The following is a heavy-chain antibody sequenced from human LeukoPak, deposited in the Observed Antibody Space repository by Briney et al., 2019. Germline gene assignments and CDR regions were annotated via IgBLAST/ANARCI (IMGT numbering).Heavy chain of an antibody. CDR3: ARTCSSTSCSDFDY. Sequence: GASVKVSCKASGYTFTSYDINWVRQAPGQGLEWMGWMNPNSGNTAYAQKFQGRVTITRNTSISTAYMELSSLTSEDTAVYYCARTCSSTSCSDFDYWGQGTLVTVSS. V-gene: IGHV1-8*03. D-gene: IGHD2-2*01. CDR2: MNPNSGNT. J-gene: IGHJ4*02. CDR1: GYTFTSYD.